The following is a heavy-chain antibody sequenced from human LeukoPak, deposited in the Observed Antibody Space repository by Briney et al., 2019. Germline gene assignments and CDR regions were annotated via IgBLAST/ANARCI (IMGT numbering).Heavy chain of an antibody. CDR1: GYTFTSYA. V-gene: IGHV1-3*01. CDR2: ISAGNGIT. D-gene: IGHD1-26*01. J-gene: IGHJ4*02. CDR3: ARDSGSGSNDY. Sequence: GASVKVSCKASGYTFTSYAIHWVRQAPGQRLEWMGWISAGNGITKYSQNFQGRVTFISNTSATTAFMELSSLRSEDAAVYYCARDSGSGSNDYWGQGTLVTVSS.